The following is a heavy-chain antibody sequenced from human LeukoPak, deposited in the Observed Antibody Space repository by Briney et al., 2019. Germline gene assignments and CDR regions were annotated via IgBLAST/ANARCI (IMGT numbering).Heavy chain of an antibody. J-gene: IGHJ5*02. Sequence: SETLSLTCAVYGGSFSGYYWSWLRQPPGKGLEWIGEINHSGSTNYNPSLKSRVTISVDTSKNQFSLKLSSVTAADTAVYYCARHVIPPTKGYVWGSYRSSLWFDPWGQGTLVTVSS. D-gene: IGHD3-16*02. CDR3: ARHVIPPTKGYVWGSYRSSLWFDP. V-gene: IGHV4-34*01. CDR2: INHSGST. CDR1: GGSFSGYY.